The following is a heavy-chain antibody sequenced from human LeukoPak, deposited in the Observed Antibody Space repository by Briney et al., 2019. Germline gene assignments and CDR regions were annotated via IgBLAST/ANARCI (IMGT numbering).Heavy chain of an antibody. V-gene: IGHV3-21*01. Sequence: PGGSLRLSCAASGFTFSSYSMNWVRQAPGKGLEWVSSISSSSSYIYYADSVKGRFTISRDNAKNSLYLQMNSLRAEDTAVYYCARVTYYGSGSSPHFDYWGQGTLVTVSS. CDR1: GFTFSSYS. CDR3: ARVTYYGSGSSPHFDY. D-gene: IGHD3-10*01. CDR2: ISSSSSYI. J-gene: IGHJ4*02.